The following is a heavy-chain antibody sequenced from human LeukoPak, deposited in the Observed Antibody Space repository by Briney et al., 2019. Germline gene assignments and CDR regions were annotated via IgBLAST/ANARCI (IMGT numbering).Heavy chain of an antibody. D-gene: IGHD2-2*01. J-gene: IGHJ4*02. CDR1: GFTFDDYT. V-gene: IGHV3-21*01. CDR2: ISSSSGYI. CDR3: AREIVSSTCFDY. Sequence: GGSLRLSCAASGFTFDDYTMHWVRQAPGKGLEWVSSISSSSGYIYYADSVKGRFTISRDNAKNSLYLQMNSLRAEDTAVYYCAREIVSSTCFDYWGQGALVTVSS.